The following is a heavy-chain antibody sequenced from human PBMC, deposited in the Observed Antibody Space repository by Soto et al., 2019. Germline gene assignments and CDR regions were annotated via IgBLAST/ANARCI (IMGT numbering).Heavy chain of an antibody. CDR1: GDRVSSNTAS. Sequence: PSQTLSLTCAISGDRVSSNTASWNWIRQSPSRGLEWLGRTYFRSKWYNDYAVSVKSRIIINPDTSNNQFSLQLNSVTPEDTAVYFCAKGDNLGPKTGYAFDPWGQGIMVTVSS. CDR3: AKGDNLGPKTGYAFDP. D-gene: IGHD5-12*01. V-gene: IGHV6-1*01. CDR2: TYFRSKWYN. J-gene: IGHJ5*02.